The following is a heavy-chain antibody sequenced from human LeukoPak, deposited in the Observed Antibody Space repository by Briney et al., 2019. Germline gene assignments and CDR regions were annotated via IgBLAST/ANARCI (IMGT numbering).Heavy chain of an antibody. V-gene: IGHV3-48*01. J-gene: IGHJ4*02. CDR3: ARPRGISGTDY. CDR1: GFTFSSYS. D-gene: IGHD1-20*01. Sequence: GGSLRLSCAASGFTFSSYSMSWVRQAPGKGLEWVSYISSSDNTIYYADSVKGRFTISRDNAKSSVYLQMNSLRAEDTAVYYCARPRGISGTDYWGQGTLVTVSS. CDR2: ISSSDNTI.